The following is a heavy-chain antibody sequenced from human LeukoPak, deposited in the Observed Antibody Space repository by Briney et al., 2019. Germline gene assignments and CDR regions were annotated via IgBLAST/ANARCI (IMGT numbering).Heavy chain of an antibody. V-gene: IGHV5-51*01. CDR3: ASNGDSQGVFEY. J-gene: IGHJ4*02. CDR1: GYRFTRYW. D-gene: IGHD4-17*01. Sequence: GESLKISCKGSGYRFTRYWIGWVRQMPGKGLEWMGIIYPDDSDARNSPSFQGQVTISADKSISTAYLQWSSLKASDTAMYYCASNGDSQGVFEYWGQGTLVTVSS. CDR2: IYPDDSDA.